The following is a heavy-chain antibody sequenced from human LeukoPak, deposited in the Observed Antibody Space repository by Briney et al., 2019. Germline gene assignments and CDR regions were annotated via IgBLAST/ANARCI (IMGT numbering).Heavy chain of an antibody. Sequence: GESLRISCTGSGYSFTYWITWVRQMPGRGLEWMGTIDPGYSNMKNYNPSLEGHVTISVDKSINTVYLQWSSLKASDSAMYYCATGSSGGYSHWGQGTLVTVSS. CDR3: ATGSSGGYSH. V-gene: IGHV5-10-1*01. J-gene: IGHJ4*02. CDR2: IDPGYSNM. D-gene: IGHD3-10*01. CDR1: GYSFTYW.